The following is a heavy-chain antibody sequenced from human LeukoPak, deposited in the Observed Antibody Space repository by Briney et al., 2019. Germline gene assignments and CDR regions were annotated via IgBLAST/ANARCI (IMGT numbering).Heavy chain of an antibody. CDR1: GGSISSYY. Sequence: PSETLSLTCTVSGGSISSYYWSWIRQPPGKGLEGIGYIYYSGSTNYNPSLKSRVTISVDTSKNQFSLKLSSVTAADTAVYYCASSIVVVTSFDYWGQGTLVTVSS. CDR3: ASSIVVVTSFDY. CDR2: IYYSGST. J-gene: IGHJ4*02. D-gene: IGHD2-21*02. V-gene: IGHV4-59*01.